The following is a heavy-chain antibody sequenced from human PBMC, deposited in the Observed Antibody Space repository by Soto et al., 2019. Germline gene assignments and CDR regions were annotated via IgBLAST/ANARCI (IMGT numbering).Heavy chain of an antibody. CDR3: ARGGPPIDY. CDR2: VNAGNGNI. V-gene: IGHV1-3*01. Sequence: ASVKVSCKASGYTFTSYAMHWVRQAPGQRLEWMGWVNAGNGNIKYSQKFRGRVTTTRDTSASTAYMELSSLRSEDTAVYYCARGGPPIDYWGQGTLVTVSS. CDR1: GYTFTSYA. D-gene: IGHD3-10*01. J-gene: IGHJ4*02.